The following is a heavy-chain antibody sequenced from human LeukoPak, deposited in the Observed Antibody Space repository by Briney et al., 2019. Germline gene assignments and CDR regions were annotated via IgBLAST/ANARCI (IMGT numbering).Heavy chain of an antibody. CDR3: ARVTLTSANFDY. J-gene: IGHJ4*02. Sequence: GGSLRLSCAASGFAFSSYAMSWVRQAPGKGLEWVSVITGGGGNTYYADSVKGRFTISRDNANNSLYLQMNSLRAEDTAVYYCARVTLTSANFDYWGQGTLVTVSS. V-gene: IGHV3-23*01. CDR2: ITGGGGNT. CDR1: GFAFSSYA.